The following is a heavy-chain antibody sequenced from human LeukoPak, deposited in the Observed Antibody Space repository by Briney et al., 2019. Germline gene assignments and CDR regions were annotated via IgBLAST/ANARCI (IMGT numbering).Heavy chain of an antibody. D-gene: IGHD6-6*01. Sequence: GESLKISCKGSGYSFTSHWIGWVRQPPGKGLEWMGIIYPGDSDTKYSPSFQGLVTISADKSISTAYLQWTSLKASDTAMYYCARQIDFSTSSEVYWGQGTLVTVSS. CDR3: ARQIDFSTSSEVY. V-gene: IGHV5-51*01. CDR2: IYPGDSDT. J-gene: IGHJ4*02. CDR1: GYSFTSHW.